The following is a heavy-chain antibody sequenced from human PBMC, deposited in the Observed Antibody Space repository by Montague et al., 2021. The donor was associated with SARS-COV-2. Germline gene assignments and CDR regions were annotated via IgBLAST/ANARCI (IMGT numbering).Heavy chain of an antibody. CDR2: IYYSGST. CDR1: GGSISSYY. CDR3: ARRTLGYCSGGSCYSGYDY. D-gene: IGHD2-15*01. Sequence: SETLSLTCTVSGGSISSYYWSWIRQLPGKGLEWIGYIYYSGSTNYNPSLKSRVTISVDTSKNQFSLKLSSVTAADTAVYYCARRTLGYCSGGSCYSGYDYWGQGTLVTVSS. V-gene: IGHV4-59*01. J-gene: IGHJ4*02.